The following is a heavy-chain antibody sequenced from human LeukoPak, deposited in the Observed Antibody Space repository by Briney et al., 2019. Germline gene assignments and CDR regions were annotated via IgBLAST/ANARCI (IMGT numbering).Heavy chain of an antibody. J-gene: IGHJ1*01. D-gene: IGHD2-2*01. CDR2: INTKTGHP. Sequence: VKVSCKTPGYSFTNYGMNWVRQAPGQGLEWMGWINTKTGHPTYAQTFTGRFFFSLHPSVSPAYLQISSLKAEDTAIYYCARNYPPPMHILPAGGAQQIQHWGQGTLVTASS. V-gene: IGHV7-4-1*02. CDR1: GYSFTNYG. CDR3: ARNYPPPMHILPAGGAQQIQH.